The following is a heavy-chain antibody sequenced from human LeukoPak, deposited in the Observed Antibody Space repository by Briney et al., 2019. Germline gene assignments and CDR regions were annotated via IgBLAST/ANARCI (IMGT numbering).Heavy chain of an antibody. CDR3: ARGGHYCGGVGCHDNDAFDI. CDR1: GDSVSSNSAA. J-gene: IGHJ3*02. V-gene: IGHV6-1*01. CDR2: TYYRSKWST. Sequence: SQTLSLTCAISGDSVSSNSAAWNWIRQSPSGGLEWLGRTYYRSKWSTDYAVSVKSRITINPDTSKNQFSLQLNSVTPEDTAVYYCARGGHYCGGVGCHDNDAFDIWVQVTMVTVSS. D-gene: IGHD2-21*01.